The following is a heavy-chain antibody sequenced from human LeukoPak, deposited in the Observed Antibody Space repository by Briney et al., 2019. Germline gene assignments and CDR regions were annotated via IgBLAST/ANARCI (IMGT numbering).Heavy chain of an antibody. J-gene: IGHJ4*02. CDR2: ISYDGSNK. CDR3: AKDRVPLAARPLHFDY. V-gene: IGHV3-30*18. Sequence: GGSLRLSCAASGFTFSNYGMHWVRQAPGKGLEWVAVISYDGSNKYYADSVKGRFTISRDNSKNTLYLQMNSLRAEDTAVYYCAKDRVPLAARPLHFDYWGQGTLVTVSS. CDR1: GFTFSNYG. D-gene: IGHD6-6*01.